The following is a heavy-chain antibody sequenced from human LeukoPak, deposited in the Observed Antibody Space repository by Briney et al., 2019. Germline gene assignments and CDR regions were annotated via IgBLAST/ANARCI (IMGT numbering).Heavy chain of an antibody. CDR3: AKDLSSAITSALVLDV. CDR2: ISWNSGII. CDR1: GFTFDEYA. Sequence: GGSLRLSCAASGFTFDEYAIHWVRQAPGKGLEWVSGISWNSGIIGYADSVKGRFTISRDNAKNSLYLQMNSLRAEDTALYYCAKDLSSAITSALVLDVWGQGTTVIVSS. J-gene: IGHJ6*02. D-gene: IGHD3-22*01. V-gene: IGHV3-9*01.